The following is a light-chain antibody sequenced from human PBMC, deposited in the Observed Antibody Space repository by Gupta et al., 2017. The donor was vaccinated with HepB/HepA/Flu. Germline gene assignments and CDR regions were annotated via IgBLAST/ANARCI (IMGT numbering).Light chain of an antibody. CDR2: QDS. CDR1: KLGDKY. Sequence: SYELTQPPSVSVSPGQTASITCSGDKLGDKYACWYQQKQGQSPVLVIYQDSKRPSGIPERFSGSNSGNTATLTISGTQAMDEADYYCQAWDSRTNVVFGGGTKLTVL. J-gene: IGLJ2*01. V-gene: IGLV3-1*01. CDR3: QAWDSRTNVV.